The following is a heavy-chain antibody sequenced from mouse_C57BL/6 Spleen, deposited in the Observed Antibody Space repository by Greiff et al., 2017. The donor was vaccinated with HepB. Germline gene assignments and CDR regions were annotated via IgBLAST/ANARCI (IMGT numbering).Heavy chain of an antibody. CDR2: IYPGSGNT. CDR3: ARLDGYYFDY. Sequence: QVQLQQSGAELVRPGASVKLSCKASGYTFTDYYINWVKQRPGQGLEWIARIYPGSGNTYYNEKFKGKATLTAEKSSSTAYMQLSSLTSEDSAVYFCARLDGYYFDYWGQGTTLTVSS. J-gene: IGHJ2*01. D-gene: IGHD2-3*01. V-gene: IGHV1-76*01. CDR1: GYTFTDYY.